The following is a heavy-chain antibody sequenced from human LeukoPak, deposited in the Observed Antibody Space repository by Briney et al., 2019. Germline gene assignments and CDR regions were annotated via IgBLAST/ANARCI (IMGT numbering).Heavy chain of an antibody. J-gene: IGHJ4*02. CDR2: IVSIYDVT. Sequence: SAKVSPTPSLVTLTIYAISAGPEAPREGVWWMGAIVSIYDVTNYAQSFRGRVTMTAEESTSTAYMERRSLTSEDTAMYYCARIYSSSGRPDGYWGQGTLGTVSS. V-gene: IGHV1-69*13. CDR3: ARIYSSSGRPDGY. CDR1: LVTLTIYA. D-gene: IGHD3-10*01.